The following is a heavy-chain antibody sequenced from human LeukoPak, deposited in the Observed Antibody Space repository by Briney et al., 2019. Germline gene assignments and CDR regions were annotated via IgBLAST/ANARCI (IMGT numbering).Heavy chain of an antibody. J-gene: IGHJ5*02. CDR1: GYTFTSYD. V-gene: IGHV1-8*03. Sequence: GASVKVSCKASGYTFTSYDINWVRQATGPGLEWMGWMNPNSGNTGYAQEFQGRVTITRNTSISTAYMELSSLRSEDTAVYYCARGSDCSSTSCYTLFSFDPWGQGTLVTVSS. D-gene: IGHD2-2*02. CDR3: ARGSDCSSTSCYTLFSFDP. CDR2: MNPNSGNT.